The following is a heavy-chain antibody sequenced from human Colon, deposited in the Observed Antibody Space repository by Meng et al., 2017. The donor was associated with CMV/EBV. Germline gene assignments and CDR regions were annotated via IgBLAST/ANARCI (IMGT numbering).Heavy chain of an antibody. CDR2: IGNDEITK. Sequence: HVQMVESGGGVVQPGRSLRLSCTASGFMFISSSIHWVRQAPGKGLEWVAVIGNDEITKFYADSVRDRFIISRDNSKNSVSLQMDSLRPEDTAVYYCAKEGRNEGTHFDYWGQGTLVTVSS. CDR3: AKEGRNEGTHFDY. D-gene: IGHD1-14*01. J-gene: IGHJ4*02. CDR1: GFMFISSS. V-gene: IGHV3-30-3*01.